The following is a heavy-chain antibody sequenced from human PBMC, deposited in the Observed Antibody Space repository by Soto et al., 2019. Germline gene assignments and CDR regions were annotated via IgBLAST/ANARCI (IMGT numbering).Heavy chain of an antibody. V-gene: IGHV3-23*01. CDR1: GFTFSTYA. CDR3: ARSHSSSWPPERGYYFDY. CDR2: ISPNGDAT. J-gene: IGHJ4*02. D-gene: IGHD6-13*01. Sequence: GGSLRLSCAASGFTFSTYAMSWVRQAPGKGLEWVSAISPNGDATYYADSVKGRFTISRDNSKNTLYLQMNSLRAEDTAVYYCARSHSSSWPPERGYYFDYWGQGTLVTVSS.